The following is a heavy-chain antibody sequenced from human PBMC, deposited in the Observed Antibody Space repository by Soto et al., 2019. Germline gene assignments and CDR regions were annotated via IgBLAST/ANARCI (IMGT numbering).Heavy chain of an antibody. Sequence: PSETLSLTRTVSGGSISSYYWSWIRQPPGKGLEWIGYIYYSGSTNYNPSLKSRVTISVDTSKNQFSLKLSSVTAADTAVYYCAGGEKGVARPSGYWGQGTLVSVSS. V-gene: IGHV4-59*01. CDR2: IYYSGST. D-gene: IGHD2-15*01. CDR1: GGSISSYY. J-gene: IGHJ4*02. CDR3: AGGEKGVARPSGY.